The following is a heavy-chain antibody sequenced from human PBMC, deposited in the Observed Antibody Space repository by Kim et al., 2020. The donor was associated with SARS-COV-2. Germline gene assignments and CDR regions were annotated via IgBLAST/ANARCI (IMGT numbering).Heavy chain of an antibody. CDR3: ARRRVVVIMDGGDAFDI. V-gene: IGHV4-39*01. Sequence: SETLSLTCTVSGGSISSSSYYWGWIRQPPGKGLEWIGSIYYSGSTYYNPSLKSRVTISVDTSKNQFSLKLSSVTAADTAVYYCARRRVVVIMDGGDAFDIWGQGTMVTVSS. D-gene: IGHD3-22*01. J-gene: IGHJ3*02. CDR2: IYYSGST. CDR1: GGSISSSSYY.